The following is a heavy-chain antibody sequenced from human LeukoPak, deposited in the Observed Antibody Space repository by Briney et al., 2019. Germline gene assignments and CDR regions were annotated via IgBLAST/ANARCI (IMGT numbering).Heavy chain of an antibody. V-gene: IGHV3-53*01. CDR3: ARGPYGDDSNGYYGMDV. CDR1: GFTVSSNY. Sequence: GGSRRLSCAASGFTVSSNYMIWVSQAPGKGLEWVSVIYSGGGTDYADSVKGRFTISRDNFKNTLYLQMNSLRAEDTAVYYCARGPYGDDSNGYYGMDVWGQGTPVTVSS. J-gene: IGHJ6*02. D-gene: IGHD4-17*01. CDR2: IYSGGGT.